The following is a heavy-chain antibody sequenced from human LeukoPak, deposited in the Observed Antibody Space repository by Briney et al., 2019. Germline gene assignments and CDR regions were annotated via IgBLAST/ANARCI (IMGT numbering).Heavy chain of an antibody. D-gene: IGHD6-13*01. V-gene: IGHV1-18*01. CDR3: ARRGYSSSWYYYYYYMDV. CDR1: GYTFTSYG. Sequence: ASVKVSCKASGYTFTSYGISWVRQAPGQGLEWMGWISAYNGNTNYAQKLQGRVTMTTDTSTSTVYMELSSLRSEDTAVYYCARRGYSSSWYYYYYYMDVWGKGTTVTVSS. J-gene: IGHJ6*03. CDR2: ISAYNGNT.